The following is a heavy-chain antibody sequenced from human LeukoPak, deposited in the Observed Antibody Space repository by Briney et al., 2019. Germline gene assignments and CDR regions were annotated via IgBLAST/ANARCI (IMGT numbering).Heavy chain of an antibody. Sequence: GASVKVPCKASGYTFTSYGISWVRQAPGQGLEWMGWISAYNGNTNYAQKLQGRVTMTTDTSTSTAYMELRSLRSDDTAVYYCARDTYYYDSSGYYYGPTPFDYWGQGTLVTVSS. V-gene: IGHV1-18*01. CDR2: ISAYNGNT. D-gene: IGHD3-22*01. CDR1: GYTFTSYG. CDR3: ARDTYYYDSSGYYYGPTPFDY. J-gene: IGHJ4*02.